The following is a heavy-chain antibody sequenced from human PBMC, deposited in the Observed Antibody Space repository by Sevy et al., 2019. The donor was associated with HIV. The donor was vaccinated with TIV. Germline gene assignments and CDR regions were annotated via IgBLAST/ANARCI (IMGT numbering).Heavy chain of an antibody. J-gene: IGHJ6*02. CDR3: ARSPPDFWSGSYYYYYGMDV. V-gene: IGHV3-30*04. CDR1: GFTFSSYA. CDR2: ISYDGSNK. Sequence: GGSLRLSCVASGFTFSSYAMHWVRQAPGKGLEWVAVISYDGSNKYYADSVKGRFTISRDNSKNTLYLQMNSLRAEDTAVYYCARSPPDFWSGSYYYYYGMDVWGQGTTVTVSS. D-gene: IGHD3-3*01.